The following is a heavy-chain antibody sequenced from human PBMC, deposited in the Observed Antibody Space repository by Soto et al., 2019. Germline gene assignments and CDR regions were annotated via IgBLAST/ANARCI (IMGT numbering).Heavy chain of an antibody. CDR3: ARYFHTAMAKSDY. CDR2: IHYTGTT. CDR1: GGSISSYY. Sequence: SETLSLTCTVAGGSISSYYWSWIRQPPGKELEWIGYIHYTGTTKYNPSLKSRVTISVDTSKNQFSLKLSSVTAADTAVYYCARYFHTAMAKSDYWGQGTLVTVSS. D-gene: IGHD5-18*01. V-gene: IGHV4-59*08. J-gene: IGHJ4*02.